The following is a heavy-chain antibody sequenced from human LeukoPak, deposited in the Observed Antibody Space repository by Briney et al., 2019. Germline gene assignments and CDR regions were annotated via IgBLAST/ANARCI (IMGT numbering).Heavy chain of an antibody. Sequence: GRSLRLSCTASGFTFSNYGLHWVRQAPGKGLEWMAFIEYDGSGKYFADSVKGRFTISRDNSRNMLFLQMNSLRAEDTALYYCAKDLHSSASCYWGQGALVTVSS. CDR3: AKDLHSSASCY. V-gene: IGHV3-30*19. J-gene: IGHJ4*02. D-gene: IGHD3-22*01. CDR2: IEYDGSGK. CDR1: GFTFSNYG.